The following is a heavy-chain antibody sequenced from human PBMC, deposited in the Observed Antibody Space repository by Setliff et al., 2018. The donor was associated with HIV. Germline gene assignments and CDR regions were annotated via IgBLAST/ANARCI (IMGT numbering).Heavy chain of an antibody. D-gene: IGHD5-18*01. CDR1: GFTFSTYA. J-gene: IGHJ2*01. CDR3: ARDLHPAWVSVDTGKTSLHPLGL. V-gene: IGHV3-30-3*01. Sequence: LRLSCAASGFTFSTYAMHWVRQAPGKGLEWVAVISYDGSNKYYADSVKGRFTISRDSAKNSLYLQMNSLRAEDTAVYYCARDLHPAWVSVDTGKTSLHPLGLWGRGTLVTVSS. CDR2: ISYDGSNK.